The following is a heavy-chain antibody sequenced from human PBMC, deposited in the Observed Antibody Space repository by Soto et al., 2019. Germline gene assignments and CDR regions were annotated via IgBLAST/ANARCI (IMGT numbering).Heavy chain of an antibody. V-gene: IGHV3-64*01. D-gene: IGHD5-12*01. Sequence: PGGSLRLSCAASGFTFSNYAMHWVRQAPGKGLEYVSAITNNGGSTKYANSVKGRFTISRDNSKNTLYLQMGSLRAEDMAVYYCARAGYSGYDLFDYWGQGTLVTVSS. J-gene: IGHJ4*02. CDR3: ARAGYSGYDLFDY. CDR2: ITNNGGST. CDR1: GFTFSNYA.